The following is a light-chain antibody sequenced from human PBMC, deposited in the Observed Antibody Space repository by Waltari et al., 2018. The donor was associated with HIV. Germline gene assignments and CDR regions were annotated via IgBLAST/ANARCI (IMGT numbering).Light chain of an antibody. CDR3: SSYAGSNNRVV. J-gene: IGLJ2*01. CDR1: SSDVGGYNS. Sequence: QSALTQPPSTSGSPGQSVTISCTGTSSDVGGYNSVSWYQQHPGKAPKLLMYEVIKRPTGVPDRVFGSKSGNMASLTVSGLQAEDEADYYCSSYAGSNNRVVFGGGTKLTVL. CDR2: EVI. V-gene: IGLV2-8*01.